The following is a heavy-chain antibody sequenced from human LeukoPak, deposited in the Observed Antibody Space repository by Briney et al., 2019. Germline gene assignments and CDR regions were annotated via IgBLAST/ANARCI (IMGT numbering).Heavy chain of an antibody. CDR3: ARGHIVLDY. CDR1: GGSFSGYY. J-gene: IGHJ4*02. CDR2: ISHSGST. V-gene: IGHV4-34*01. D-gene: IGHD2-21*01. Sequence: SETLSLTCAVYGGSFSGYYWSWIRQPPGKGLEWIGEISHSGSTNYNPSLKSRVTISVDTSKNQFSLKLSSVTAADTAVYYCARGHIVLDYWGQGTLVTVSS.